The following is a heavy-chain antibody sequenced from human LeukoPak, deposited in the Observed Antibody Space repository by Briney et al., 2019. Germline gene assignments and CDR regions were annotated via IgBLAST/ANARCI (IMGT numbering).Heavy chain of an antibody. D-gene: IGHD5-24*01. CDR1: GSVFSSNY. CDR2: LYIGGTT. CDR3: ARGGLEFKYYYYMDG. Sequence: GGSLRLSCAASGSVFSSNYMSGVRQARGEGLEWVSVLYIGGTTGYSDSVKGRFTISGDISNNTVYLQMNSLRAEHTAVYHCARGGLEFKYYYYMDGWGKGATVSVSS. V-gene: IGHV3-53*01. J-gene: IGHJ6*03.